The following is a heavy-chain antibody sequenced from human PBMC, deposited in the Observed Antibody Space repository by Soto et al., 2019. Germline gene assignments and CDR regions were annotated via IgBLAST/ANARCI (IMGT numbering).Heavy chain of an antibody. CDR2: INPSSGRT. D-gene: IGHD2-15*01. V-gene: IGHV1-46*01. CDR3: ARDHNFGFILYAMDV. Sequence: ASVKVSCKASGYTFTSYSMHWVRQAPGQGLEWMGIINPSSGRTSYAQNFQGRVTMTSDTSTSIVYMEMSSLKSEDTAVYYCARDHNFGFILYAMDVWGQGTTVTVS. J-gene: IGHJ6*02. CDR1: GYTFTSYS.